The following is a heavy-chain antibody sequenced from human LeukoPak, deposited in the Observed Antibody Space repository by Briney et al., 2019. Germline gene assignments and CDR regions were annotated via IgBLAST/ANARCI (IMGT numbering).Heavy chain of an antibody. V-gene: IGHV1-69*13. CDR2: IIPIFGTA. CDR3: ARAPALYDSSGYYYFWFDP. Sequence: SVKVSCKASGGTFISYAISWVRQAPGQGLEWMGGIIPIFGTANYAQKFQGRVTITADESTSTAYMELGSLRSEDTAVYYCARAPALYDSSGYYYFWFDPWGQGTLVTVSS. CDR1: GGTFISYA. D-gene: IGHD3-22*01. J-gene: IGHJ5*02.